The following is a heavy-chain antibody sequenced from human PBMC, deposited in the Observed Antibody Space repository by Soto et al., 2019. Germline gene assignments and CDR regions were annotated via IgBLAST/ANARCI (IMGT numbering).Heavy chain of an antibody. CDR1: GFTFSSYG. V-gene: IGHV3-30*18. D-gene: IGHD3-22*01. J-gene: IGHJ3*02. Sequence: QVQLVESGGGVVQPGRSLRLSCAASGFTFSSYGMHWVRQAPGKGLEWVAVISYDGSNKYYADSVKGRFTISRDNSKNTLYLQMNSLRAEDTAVYYCAKFGVAYYYDSRIDDAFDIWGQGTMVTVSS. CDR3: AKFGVAYYYDSRIDDAFDI. CDR2: ISYDGSNK.